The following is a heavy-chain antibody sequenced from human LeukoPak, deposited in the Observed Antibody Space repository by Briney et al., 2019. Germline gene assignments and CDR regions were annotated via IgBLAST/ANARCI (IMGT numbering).Heavy chain of an antibody. Sequence: PGGSLRLSCAASGFTFSDYYMSWIRQAPGKGLEWVSYISSSGSTIYYADSVKGRFTISRDNAKNSLYLQMNSLRAEDTAVYYCASLDPRVRGVIISDAFDIWGQGTMVTVSS. J-gene: IGHJ3*02. CDR2: ISSSGSTI. CDR3: ASLDPRVRGVIISDAFDI. V-gene: IGHV3-11*04. CDR1: GFTFSDYY. D-gene: IGHD3-10*01.